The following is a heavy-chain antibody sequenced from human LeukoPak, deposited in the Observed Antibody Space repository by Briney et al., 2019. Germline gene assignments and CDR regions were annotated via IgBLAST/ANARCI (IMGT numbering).Heavy chain of an antibody. V-gene: IGHV1-2*02. J-gene: IGHJ6*03. CDR2: INPSSGGT. Sequence: VASVKVSCKTSGDTFTGYYMHWVRQAPGQGFEWLGWINPSSGGTKFAQKFQGRVTVTRDTSISTAYMDLTSLTSDDAAVYYCARGASYCTSTSCYTDFYYMDVWGKGTTVTVSS. D-gene: IGHD2-2*02. CDR1: GDTFTGYY. CDR3: ARGASYCTSTSCYTDFYYMDV.